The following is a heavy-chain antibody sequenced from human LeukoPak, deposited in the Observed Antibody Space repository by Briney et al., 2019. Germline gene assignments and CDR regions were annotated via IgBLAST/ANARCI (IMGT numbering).Heavy chain of an antibody. CDR3: ARVGSSRGWFDP. D-gene: IGHD3-10*01. J-gene: IGHJ5*02. CDR1: GFTFRDHY. V-gene: IGHV3-11*01. Sequence: GGTLRLSCTGSGFTFRDHYMTWNRQAPGKGLEWISYISSSGTTTYYADSVKGRFTISRANAKTSVYLQMEGLRADDTAVYYCARVGSSRGWFDPWGHGTLVTVSS. CDR2: ISSSGTTT.